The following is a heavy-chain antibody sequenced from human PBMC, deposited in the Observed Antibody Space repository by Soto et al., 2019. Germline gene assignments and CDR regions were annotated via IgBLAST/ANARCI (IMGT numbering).Heavy chain of an antibody. D-gene: IGHD5-12*01. Sequence: PSETLSLTCTASGGSISIYYWSWIRQPPGKGLEWIGYFYYSGSTNYNPSLKSRVTISAGTSKNQFSLRLSSVTAADTAVYYCAKGGYSGYLDYWGQGTLVTVSS. CDR1: GGSISIYY. CDR3: AKGGYSGYLDY. V-gene: IGHV4-59*01. J-gene: IGHJ4*02. CDR2: FYYSGST.